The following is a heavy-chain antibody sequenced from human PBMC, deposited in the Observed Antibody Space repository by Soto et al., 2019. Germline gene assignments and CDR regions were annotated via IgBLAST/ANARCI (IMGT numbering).Heavy chain of an antibody. V-gene: IGHV4-59*01. J-gene: IGHJ4*02. CDR1: GGSISSYY. CDR2: IYYSGST. D-gene: IGHD1-1*01. Sequence: KHSETLSLTCTVSGGSISSYYWSWIRQPPGKGLEWIGYIYYSGSTNYNPSLKSRVTISVDTAKNQFSLKLSSVTAADTDVYYCARDARTGINVRIFDYWGQGTLVTVSS. CDR3: ARDARTGINVRIFDY.